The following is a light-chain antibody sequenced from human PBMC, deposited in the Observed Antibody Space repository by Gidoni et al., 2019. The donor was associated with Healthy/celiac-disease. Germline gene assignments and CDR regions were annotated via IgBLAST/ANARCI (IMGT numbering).Light chain of an antibody. CDR1: QGISSY. CDR3: QQRNSYPLLT. CDR2: AAS. Sequence: DIHLTQSPSFLSASVGDRVTITCRASQGISSYLAWYHQKPGKAPKLLIYAASTLQSGVPSRFSGSGSGTEFTLTICSLQPEDFATYYCQQRNSYPLLTFGGGTKVEIK. J-gene: IGKJ4*01. V-gene: IGKV1-9*01.